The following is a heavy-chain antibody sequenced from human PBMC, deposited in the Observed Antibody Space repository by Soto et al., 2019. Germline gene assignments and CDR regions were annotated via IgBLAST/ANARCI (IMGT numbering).Heavy chain of an antibody. J-gene: IGHJ4*02. CDR3: AKALRYFDWPSDY. V-gene: IGHV3-30*18. D-gene: IGHD3-9*01. CDR2: ISYDGSNK. Sequence: GGSLRLSCAASGFTFSSYGMHWVRQAPGKGLEWVAVISYDGSNKYYADSVKGRFTISRDNSKNTLYLQMNSLRAEDTAVYYCAKALRYFDWPSDYWGQGTLVTVSS. CDR1: GFTFSSYG.